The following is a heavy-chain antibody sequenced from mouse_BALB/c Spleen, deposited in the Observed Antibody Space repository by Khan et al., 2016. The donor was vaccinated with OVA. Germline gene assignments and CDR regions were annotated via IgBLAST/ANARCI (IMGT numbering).Heavy chain of an antibody. Sequence: QVQLKESGPGLVAPPQSLSITCTVSGFSLTDFGVHWVRQPPGKGLEWLVLIWSDGTTTYNSALKSRLSISKDTSKSQVFLKMNSLQTDDTAMYYWARNSYPYAMDYWGQGTSVTVSS. J-gene: IGHJ4*01. CDR1: GFSLTDFG. CDR2: IWSDGTT. CDR3: ARNSYPYAMDY. V-gene: IGHV2-6*02.